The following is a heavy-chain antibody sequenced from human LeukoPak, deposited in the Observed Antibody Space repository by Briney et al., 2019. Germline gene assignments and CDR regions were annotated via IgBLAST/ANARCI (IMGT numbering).Heavy chain of an antibody. CDR3: ARSGVRLPLFDY. CDR1: GGSISSGGYY. J-gene: IGHJ4*02. Sequence: KPSETLSLTCTVSGGSISSGGYYWSWIRQHPGKGLEWIGYIYYSGSTYYNPSLKSRVTISVDTSKNQFSLKLSSATAADTAVYYCARSGVRLPLFDYWGQGTLVTVSS. D-gene: IGHD3-10*01. V-gene: IGHV4-31*03. CDR2: IYYSGST.